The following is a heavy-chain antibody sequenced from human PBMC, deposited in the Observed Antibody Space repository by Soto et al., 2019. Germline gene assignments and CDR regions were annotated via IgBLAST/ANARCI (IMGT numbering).Heavy chain of an antibody. CDR3: ARGFKHPYRSSEYYFDY. J-gene: IGHJ4*02. D-gene: IGHD6-13*01. V-gene: IGHV1-2*02. Sequence: ASGKVSCKASGYTFTGYYMHWVRQAPGQGLEWMGWINPNSGGTNYAQKFQGRVTMTRDTSISTAYMELSRLRSDDTAVYYCARGFKHPYRSSEYYFDYWGQGTLVTVSS. CDR2: INPNSGGT. CDR1: GYTFTGYY.